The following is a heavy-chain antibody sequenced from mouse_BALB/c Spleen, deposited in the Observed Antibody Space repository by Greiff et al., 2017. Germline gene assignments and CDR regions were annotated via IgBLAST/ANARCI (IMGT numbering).Heavy chain of an antibody. D-gene: IGHD2-4*01. Sequence: EVQLQQSGPSLVKPSQTLSLTCSVTGDSITSGYWNWIRKFPGNKLEYMGYISYSGSTYYNPSLKSRISITRDTSKNQYYLQLNSVTTEDTATYYCARSDMITAHYYAMDYWGQGTSVTVSS. CDR2: ISYSGST. V-gene: IGHV3-8*02. CDR1: GDSITSGY. J-gene: IGHJ4*01. CDR3: ARSDMITAHYYAMDY.